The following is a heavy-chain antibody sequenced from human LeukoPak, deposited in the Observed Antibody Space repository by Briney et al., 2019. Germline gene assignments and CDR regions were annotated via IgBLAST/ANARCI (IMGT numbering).Heavy chain of an antibody. V-gene: IGHV4-39*07. Sequence: SETLSLTCTVSGGSISSVNYYWGWIRQPPGKGLEWIGSIYYSGSTYYNPSLKSRVTISVDTSKNQFSLKLSSVTAADTAVYYCARAYTKSGHLYYFDYWGQGTLVTVSS. J-gene: IGHJ4*02. CDR2: IYYSGST. D-gene: IGHD2-2*02. CDR1: GGSISSVNYY. CDR3: ARAYTKSGHLYYFDY.